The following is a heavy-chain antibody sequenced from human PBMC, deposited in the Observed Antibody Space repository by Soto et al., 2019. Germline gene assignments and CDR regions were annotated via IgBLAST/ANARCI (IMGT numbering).Heavy chain of an antibody. CDR3: AKVDNWNLRGYFDL. CDR1: GFTFSSYA. D-gene: IGHD1-1*01. Sequence: EVQLLESGGGLVQPGGSLRLSCAASGFTFSSYAMSWVRQAPGKGLEWVSAISGSGGSTYYADSVKGRFTISRDNSKKTLYLEKNRLGAEDTAGYYCAKVDNWNLRGYFDLWGRGTLVTVSS. CDR2: ISGSGGST. V-gene: IGHV3-23*01. J-gene: IGHJ2*01.